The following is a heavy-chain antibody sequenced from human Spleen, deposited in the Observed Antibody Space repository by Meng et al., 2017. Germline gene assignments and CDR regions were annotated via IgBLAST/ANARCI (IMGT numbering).Heavy chain of an antibody. V-gene: IGHV1-2*02. CDR3: VRGATISRYYYAMDI. D-gene: IGHD5-24*01. CDR2: INPNSGGT. Sequence: ASVKVSCKASGYTFTGYYMHWVRQAPGQGLEWMGWINPNSGGTNYAQKFQGRVTMTRDTSISTAYMELSRLRSDDTAVYYCVRGATISRYYYAMDIWGQGTTVTVSS. J-gene: IGHJ6*02. CDR1: GYTFTGYY.